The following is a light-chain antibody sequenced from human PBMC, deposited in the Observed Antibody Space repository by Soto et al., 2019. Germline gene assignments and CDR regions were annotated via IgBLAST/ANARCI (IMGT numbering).Light chain of an antibody. Sequence: DIQMTQSPSSLSASVGDRVTITCRASQNINTYLNWYQQKPGKAPRLLIYSASNLQSGVPSTFSGSASGTDFTLTISSLQAEDFATYSRQQSYSTPWTFGQGTKVEIK. V-gene: IGKV1-39*01. CDR1: QNINTY. CDR2: SAS. CDR3: QQSYSTPWT. J-gene: IGKJ1*01.